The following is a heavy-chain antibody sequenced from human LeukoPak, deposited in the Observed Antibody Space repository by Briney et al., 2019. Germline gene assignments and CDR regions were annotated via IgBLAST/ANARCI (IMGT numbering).Heavy chain of an antibody. V-gene: IGHV3-30-3*01. Sequence: GGSLRLSCAASGFTFSSYAMHWVRQAPGKGLEWVAVISYDGSNKYYADSVKGRFTISRDNSKNTLYLQMNSLRAEDTAVYYCARDDSYYDILTGFYYYYGMDVWGQGITVTVSS. CDR2: ISYDGSNK. CDR3: ARDDSYYDILTGFYYYYGMDV. D-gene: IGHD3-9*01. J-gene: IGHJ6*02. CDR1: GFTFSSYA.